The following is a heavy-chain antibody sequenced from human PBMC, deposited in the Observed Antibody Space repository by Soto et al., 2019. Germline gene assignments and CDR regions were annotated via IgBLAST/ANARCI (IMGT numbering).Heavy chain of an antibody. J-gene: IGHJ4*02. Sequence: PGGSLRLSCAASGFTFSSYAMSWVRQAPGKGLEWVSAISGSGGSTYYADSVKGRFTISRDNSKNTLYLQMNILRAEDTAVYYCAKDGEDFDWPTKVDYWGQGTLVTVSS. V-gene: IGHV3-23*01. CDR3: AKDGEDFDWPTKVDY. D-gene: IGHD3-9*01. CDR2: ISGSGGST. CDR1: GFTFSSYA.